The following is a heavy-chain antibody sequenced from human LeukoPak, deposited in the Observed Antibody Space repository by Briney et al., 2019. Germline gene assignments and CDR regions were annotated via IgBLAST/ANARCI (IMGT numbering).Heavy chain of an antibody. CDR3: ARDNPLYDYVWGSYRPYYFDY. J-gene: IGHJ4*02. Sequence: GGSLRLSCAASGFTFSSYAMSWVRQAPGKGLEWVSAISGSGGSTYYADSVKGRFTISRDNSKNTLYLQMNSLRAGDTAVYYCARDNPLYDYVWGSYRPYYFDYWGQGTLVTVSS. D-gene: IGHD3-16*02. V-gene: IGHV3-23*01. CDR1: GFTFSSYA. CDR2: ISGSGGST.